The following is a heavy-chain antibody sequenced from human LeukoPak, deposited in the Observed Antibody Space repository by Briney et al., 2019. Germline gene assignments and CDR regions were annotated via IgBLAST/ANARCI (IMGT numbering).Heavy chain of an antibody. Sequence: GGSLRLSCAASGFTVSSNYMSWIRQAPGKGLEWVAVISYDGSNKCYADSVKGRFTISRDNSKNTLYLQMNSLRAEDTAVYYCAKDATYYFDYWGQGTLVTVSS. V-gene: IGHV3-30*18. CDR2: ISYDGSNK. CDR3: AKDATYYFDY. CDR1: GFTVSSNY. J-gene: IGHJ4*02. D-gene: IGHD2-15*01.